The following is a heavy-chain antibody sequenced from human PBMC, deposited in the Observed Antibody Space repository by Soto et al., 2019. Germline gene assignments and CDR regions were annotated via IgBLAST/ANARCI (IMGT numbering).Heavy chain of an antibody. D-gene: IGHD2-8*01. CDR1: GGSISHYY. CDR2: IFYTAST. Sequence: SETLSLTCSVAGGSISHYYWGWLRQPPGKGLECIGYIFYTASTNYRPSLKSRLSISVDTSQNQFSLRLRSVTAAHTAIYYSGRIKRAVTYGCILGFWGDGILATGCS. J-gene: IGHJ2*01. V-gene: IGHV4-59*01. CDR3: GRIKRAVTYGCILGF.